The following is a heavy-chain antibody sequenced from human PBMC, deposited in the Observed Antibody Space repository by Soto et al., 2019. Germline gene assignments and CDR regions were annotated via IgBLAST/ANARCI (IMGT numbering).Heavy chain of an antibody. J-gene: IGHJ3*02. CDR2: IYYSGST. V-gene: IGHV4-39*01. CDR3: ARHRPAVVITFGGRAHAFDI. Sequence: SETLSLTCTVSCGSVSSSSYYWGWIRQPPGKGREWIGSIYYSGSTYYNPSLKSRVTISVDTSKNQFSLKLSSVTAADTAVYYCARHRPAVVITFGGRAHAFDIWGQGTMVTVSS. D-gene: IGHD3-16*01. CDR1: CGSVSSSSYY.